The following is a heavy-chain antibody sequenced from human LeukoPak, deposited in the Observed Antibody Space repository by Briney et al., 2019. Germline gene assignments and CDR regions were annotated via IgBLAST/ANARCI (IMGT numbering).Heavy chain of an antibody. J-gene: IGHJ6*03. Sequence: SETLSLTSAVYGVSFSGYYWSWIRQPPGKGLEWIGEINHSGSTNSNPSLKSRVTISVDTSKNQFSLKLSSVTAADTAVYYCARRGSHYYMDVWGKGTTVTVSS. CDR2: INHSGST. V-gene: IGHV4-34*01. CDR3: ARRGSHYYMDV. CDR1: GVSFSGYY. D-gene: IGHD1-26*01.